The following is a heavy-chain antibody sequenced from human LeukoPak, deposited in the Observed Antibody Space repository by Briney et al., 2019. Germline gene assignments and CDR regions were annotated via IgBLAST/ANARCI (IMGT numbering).Heavy chain of an antibody. CDR1: GYTFTSYG. D-gene: IGHD2-15*01. J-gene: IGHJ6*02. Sequence: SVKVSCKASGYTFTSYGISWVRQAPGQGLEWMGRIIPILGIANYAQKFQGRVTITADKSTSTAYMELSSLRSEDTAVYYCARRGCSGGSCYSGLPYYYYGMDVWGQGTTVTVSS. V-gene: IGHV1-69*04. CDR2: IIPILGIA. CDR3: ARRGCSGGSCYSGLPYYYYGMDV.